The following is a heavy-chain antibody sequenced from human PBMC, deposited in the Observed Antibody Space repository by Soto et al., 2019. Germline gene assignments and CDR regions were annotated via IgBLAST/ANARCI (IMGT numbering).Heavy chain of an antibody. Sequence: SETLSLTCTVSGGSISSGGYYWSWIRQHPGKGLEWIGYIYYSGSTYYNPSLKSRVTISVDTSKNQFSLKLSSVTAADTAVYYCERGVEDYDSSAPPDYWGQGPLVTVSS. V-gene: IGHV4-31*03. CDR3: ERGVEDYDSSAPPDY. J-gene: IGHJ4*02. CDR2: IYYSGST. CDR1: GGSISSGGYY. D-gene: IGHD3-22*01.